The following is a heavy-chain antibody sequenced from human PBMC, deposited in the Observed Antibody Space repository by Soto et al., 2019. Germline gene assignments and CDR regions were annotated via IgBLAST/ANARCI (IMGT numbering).Heavy chain of an antibody. Sequence: ASVKVSCKASGYTFTSYGISWVRQAPGQGLEWMGWISAYNGNTNYAQKLQGRVTMTTDTSTSTAYMELRSLRSDDTAVYYCARWRNDYDILTGYIPGGWFDPWGQGTLVTVSS. D-gene: IGHD3-9*01. CDR3: ARWRNDYDILTGYIPGGWFDP. J-gene: IGHJ5*02. CDR2: ISAYNGNT. V-gene: IGHV1-18*01. CDR1: GYTFTSYG.